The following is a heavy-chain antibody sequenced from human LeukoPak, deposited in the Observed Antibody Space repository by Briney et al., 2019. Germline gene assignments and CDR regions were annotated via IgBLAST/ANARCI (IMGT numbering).Heavy chain of an antibody. V-gene: IGHV4-4*07. CDR3: VRDGTGDSSGWHL. CDR2: IHIRGST. Sequence: SETLSLTCTVSGGSISNFYWGWIRQPAGKGLEWIGRIHIRGSTDYSPSLKSRGNMSVDTSKNQFFLRLRSVTAADTAVYYCVRDGTGDSSGWHLWGQGTLVTVSS. CDR1: GGSISNFY. D-gene: IGHD6-19*01. J-gene: IGHJ4*02.